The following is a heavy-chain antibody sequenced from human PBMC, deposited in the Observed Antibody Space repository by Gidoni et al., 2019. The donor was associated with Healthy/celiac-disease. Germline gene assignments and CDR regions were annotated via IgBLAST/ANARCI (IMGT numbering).Heavy chain of an antibody. CDR1: GFTFSSYA. CDR2: ISGSGGST. J-gene: IGHJ6*02. CDR3: AKGSGYDYYYYYGMDV. D-gene: IGHD5-12*01. V-gene: IGHV3-23*04. Sequence: EVQLVESGGGLVQPGGSLRLSCAASGFTFSSYAMSWVRQAPGKGLEWVSAISGSGGSTYYADSVKGRFTISRDNSKNTLYLQMNSLRAEDTAVYYCAKGSGYDYYYYYGMDVWGQGTTVTVSS.